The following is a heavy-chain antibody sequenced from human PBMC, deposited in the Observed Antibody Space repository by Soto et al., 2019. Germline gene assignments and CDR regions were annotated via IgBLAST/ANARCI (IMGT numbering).Heavy chain of an antibody. CDR2: IWYDGSTK. CDR1: GFTFSSYG. Sequence: QVQLVESGGGVVQPGRSLRLSCAASGFTFSSYGMHWVRQAPGKGLAWVAVIWYDGSTKYYADSVKGRFTISRDNSKNTLYLEMNSLRAEDPAVYYCARDLDPYYDYVLGSYRYLYYYYGMDVWGQGTTVTVSS. V-gene: IGHV3-33*01. J-gene: IGHJ6*02. CDR3: ARDLDPYYDYVLGSYRYLYYYYGMDV. D-gene: IGHD3-16*02.